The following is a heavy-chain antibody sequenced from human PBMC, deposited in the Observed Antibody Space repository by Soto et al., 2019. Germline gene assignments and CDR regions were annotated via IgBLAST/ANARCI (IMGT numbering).Heavy chain of an antibody. CDR2: IWYDGSNK. J-gene: IGHJ3*02. D-gene: IGHD6-6*01. CDR3: ARKMGARPLDAFDI. Sequence: PGGSLRLSCAASGFTFSSYGMHWVRQAPGKGLEWVAVIWYDGSNKYYADSVKGRFTISRDNSKNTLYLQMNSLRAEDTAVYYCARKMGARPLDAFDIWGQGTMVTVSS. CDR1: GFTFSSYG. V-gene: IGHV3-33*01.